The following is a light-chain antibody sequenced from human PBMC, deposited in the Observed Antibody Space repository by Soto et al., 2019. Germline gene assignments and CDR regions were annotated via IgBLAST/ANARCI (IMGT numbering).Light chain of an antibody. V-gene: IGKV3-20*01. Sequence: DIVLTQSPATLSLSPGERATLSCRASQSVSSSYLAWYQQKPGQAPRLLISGASRRATGIPARFSGSGSGTDFTLTISRLEPEDFAVYYCQQYGSPPITFGQGTRLEIK. CDR3: QQYGSPPIT. CDR2: GAS. J-gene: IGKJ5*01. CDR1: QSVSSSY.